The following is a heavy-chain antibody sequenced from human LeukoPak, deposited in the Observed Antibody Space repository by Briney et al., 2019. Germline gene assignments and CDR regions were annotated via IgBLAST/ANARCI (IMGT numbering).Heavy chain of an antibody. Sequence: GRSLRLSCTASGFTFGDYTMTWFRQAPGKGLEWVSSISSSGRAIYYADSVEGRFTISRDNAKNSLYLQMKSLRAEDTAVYYCARVGQYSSGWPSWGQGTMVTVSS. D-gene: IGHD6-19*01. CDR2: ISSSGRAI. CDR1: GFTFGDYT. V-gene: IGHV3-48*04. J-gene: IGHJ3*01. CDR3: ARVGQYSSGWPS.